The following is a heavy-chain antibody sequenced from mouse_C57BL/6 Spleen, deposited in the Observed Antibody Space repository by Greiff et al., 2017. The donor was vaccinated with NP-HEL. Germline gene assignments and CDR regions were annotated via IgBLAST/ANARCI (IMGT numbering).Heavy chain of an antibody. Sequence: EVMLVESGGGLVKPGGSLKLSCAASGFTFSSYAMSWVRQTPEKRLEWVATISDGGSYTYYPDNVKGRFTISRDNAKNNLYLQMSHLKSEDTAMYYCARGRLGIWGQGTTLTVSS. CDR1: GFTFSSYA. V-gene: IGHV5-4*03. D-gene: IGHD4-1*01. CDR3: ARGRLGI. J-gene: IGHJ2*01. CDR2: ISDGGSYT.